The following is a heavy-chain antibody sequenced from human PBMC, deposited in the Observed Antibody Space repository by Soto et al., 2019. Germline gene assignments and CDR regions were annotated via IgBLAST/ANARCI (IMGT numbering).Heavy chain of an antibody. CDR1: GTSIRSTHS. CDR3: AKGPMVAAGRIGLVV. J-gene: IGHJ6*02. CDR2: IHQSGKT. D-gene: IGHD6-13*01. Sequence: ETRSLTCTVSGTSIRSTHSWAWVRQPREKGRGWIGEIHQSGKTTYNPSLKGPAASPVDNSTSQLSRRGRSVTAAQPAVNYFAKGPMVAAGRIGLVVWGQGTPVTVSS. V-gene: IGHV4-4*02.